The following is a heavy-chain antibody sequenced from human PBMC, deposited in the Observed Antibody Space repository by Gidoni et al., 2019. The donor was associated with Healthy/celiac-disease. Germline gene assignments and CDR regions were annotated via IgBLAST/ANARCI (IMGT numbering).Heavy chain of an antibody. CDR2: IYYSGST. V-gene: IGHV4-39*01. CDR1: GGSIISSSYY. CDR3: AHPLGIAAPPVDY. D-gene: IGHD6-6*01. Sequence: QLQLQESGPGLVKPSETLSLTCTVSGGSIISSSYYWGWIRQPPGKGLEWIGSIYYSGSTYYNPSLKSRVTISVDTSKNQFSLKLSSVTAADTAVYYCAHPLGIAAPPVDYWGQGTLVTVSS. J-gene: IGHJ4*02.